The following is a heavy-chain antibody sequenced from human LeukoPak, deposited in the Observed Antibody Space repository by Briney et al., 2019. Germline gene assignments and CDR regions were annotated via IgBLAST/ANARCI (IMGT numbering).Heavy chain of an antibody. J-gene: IGHJ4*02. V-gene: IGHV4-59*08. CDR3: ARAVSGRFDY. CDR2: IYYSGST. Sequence: SETLSLTCTVSGDSMSPYHWGWIRQPPGKGLEWTGYIYYSGSTNYNPPLKSRVTISVDTSKNQFSLKLSSVTAADTAIYYCARAVSGRFDYWGQGTLVTVSS. D-gene: IGHD6-19*01. CDR1: GDSMSPYH.